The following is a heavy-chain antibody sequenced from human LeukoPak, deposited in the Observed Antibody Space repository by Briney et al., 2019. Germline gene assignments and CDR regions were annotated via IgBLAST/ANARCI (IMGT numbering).Heavy chain of an antibody. CDR1: GFTFVDYA. D-gene: IGHD6-19*01. CDR2: ISWNGGNI. V-gene: IGHV3-9*01. Sequence: GGSLRLSCAASGFTFVDYAMHWVRQVPGKGLEWVSGISWNGGNIDYADSVKGRFTISRDNAKNSLYLQMNSLRAEDTAFYYCAKAISSGWRNYFDYWGQGTLVTVSS. CDR3: AKAISSGWRNYFDY. J-gene: IGHJ4*02.